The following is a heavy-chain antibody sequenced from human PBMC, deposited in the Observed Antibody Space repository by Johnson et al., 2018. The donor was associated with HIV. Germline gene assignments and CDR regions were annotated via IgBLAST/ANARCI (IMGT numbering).Heavy chain of an antibody. D-gene: IGHD5-18*01. CDR1: GFTFSSYG. V-gene: IGHV3-30*03. J-gene: IGHJ3*02. Sequence: QVQLVESGGGVVQPGRSLRLSCAASGFTFSSYGMYWVRQAPGKGLEWVAVISYDGSNKYYADSVKGRFTISRDNSKNTLYLQMNSLRAEDTAVYYCARDQATAEDDAFDIWGQGTMVTVSS. CDR2: ISYDGSNK. CDR3: ARDQATAEDDAFDI.